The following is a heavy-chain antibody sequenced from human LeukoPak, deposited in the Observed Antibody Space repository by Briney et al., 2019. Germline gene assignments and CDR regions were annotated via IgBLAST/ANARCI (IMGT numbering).Heavy chain of an antibody. V-gene: IGHV4-31*03. CDR2: IHDSGST. D-gene: IGHD3-22*01. J-gene: IGHJ4*02. CDR1: GAPIGSGGYY. CDR3: ASGDGYNYRYFDY. Sequence: KTSETLSLTCTASGAPIGSGGYYWTWIRQPPGKGLEWIGYIHDSGSTYYKPSLKSRITISLDTSKNQFSVKLSSVTAADTAVYYCASGDGYNYRYFDYWGQGTLVAVSS.